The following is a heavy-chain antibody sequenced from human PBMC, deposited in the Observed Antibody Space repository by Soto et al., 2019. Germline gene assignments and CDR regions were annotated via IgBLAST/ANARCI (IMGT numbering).Heavy chain of an antibody. Sequence: PGGSLRLSCAASGFTFSSYWMSWVRQAPGKGLEWVSAISGSGAYTYYTESVKGRFTISRDNFKNTLYLQMNSLRAEDTAVYYCAKDTGRGGGSVFDYWGQGTLVTVSS. CDR1: GFTFSSYW. CDR3: AKDTGRGGGSVFDY. V-gene: IGHV3-23*01. J-gene: IGHJ4*02. D-gene: IGHD2-15*01. CDR2: ISGSGAYT.